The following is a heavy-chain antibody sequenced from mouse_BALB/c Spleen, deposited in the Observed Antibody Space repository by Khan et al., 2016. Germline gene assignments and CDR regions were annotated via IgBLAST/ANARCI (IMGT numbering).Heavy chain of an antibody. V-gene: IGHV3-1*02. CDR2: IHYSGST. CDR1: GYSITSGYS. D-gene: IGHD6-2*01. CDR3: ARWAGGSLYYFDY. Sequence: EVQLQESGPDLVKPSQSLSLTCTVTGYSITSGYSWHWIRQFPGNKLEWMGYIHYSGSTNYNPSLKSRIAITRDASKNQFFLELNSVTTEDRDTYYCARWAGGSLYYFDYWGQGTTLTVSS. J-gene: IGHJ2*01.